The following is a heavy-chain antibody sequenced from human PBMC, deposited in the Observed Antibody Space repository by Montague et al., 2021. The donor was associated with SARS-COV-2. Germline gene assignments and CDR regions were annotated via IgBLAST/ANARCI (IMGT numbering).Heavy chain of an antibody. CDR2: ISYDGSNK. CDR1: GITFSSYA. Sequence: SLRLSCAASGITFSSYAMHWVRQAPGKGLEWVAVISYDGSNKYYADPVKGRFTISRDNFKNTLYLQMNSLRAEDTAVYYCAREGLSGSYYGFLDYWGQGTLVTASS. J-gene: IGHJ4*02. V-gene: IGHV3-30-3*01. D-gene: IGHD3-10*01. CDR3: AREGLSGSYYGFLDY.